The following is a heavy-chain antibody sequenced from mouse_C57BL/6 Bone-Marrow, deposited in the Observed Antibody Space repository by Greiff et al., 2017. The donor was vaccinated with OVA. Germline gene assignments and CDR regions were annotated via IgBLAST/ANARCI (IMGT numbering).Heavy chain of an antibody. J-gene: IGHJ2*01. D-gene: IGHD2-1*01. Sequence: EVQLQQSGPELVKPGASVKISCKASGYTFTDYYMNWVKKSHGKSLEWIGDINPNNGGTSYNQKFKGKATLTVDKSSSTAYMELRSLTSEDSAVYYCARLYYTGYWGQGTTLTVSS. CDR3: ARLYYTGY. CDR2: INPNNGGT. CDR1: GYTFTDYY. V-gene: IGHV1-26*01.